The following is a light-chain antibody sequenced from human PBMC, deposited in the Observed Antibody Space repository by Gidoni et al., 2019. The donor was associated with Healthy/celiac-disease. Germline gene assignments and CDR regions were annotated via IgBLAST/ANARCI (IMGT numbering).Light chain of an antibody. CDR3: KQYSSYSWT. J-gene: IGKJ1*01. Sequence: IQMTQSPPTLSASVGDRVTITCRASQSISSWLSWYQQKPGKAPNLLISKASTLESGVPSRFSGSGAGTEFALTISSLQPDDFATYYCKQYSSYSWTFGQGTKVEIK. CDR2: KAS. V-gene: IGKV1-5*03. CDR1: QSISSW.